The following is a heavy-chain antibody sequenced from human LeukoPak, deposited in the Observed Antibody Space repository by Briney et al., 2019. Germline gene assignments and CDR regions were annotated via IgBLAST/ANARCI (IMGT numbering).Heavy chain of an antibody. D-gene: IGHD3-10*01. V-gene: IGHV3-23*01. CDR2: ISGSGGST. CDR3: AKASAVRGDRQYYFDY. Sequence: GGSLRLSCAASGFTFSSYAMHWVRQAPGKGLEWVSGISGSGGSTYYADAVKGRFTISRDNSKNTLYLQMNSLRAEDTAVYYCAKASAVRGDRQYYFDYWGQGTLVTVSS. CDR1: GFTFSSYA. J-gene: IGHJ4*02.